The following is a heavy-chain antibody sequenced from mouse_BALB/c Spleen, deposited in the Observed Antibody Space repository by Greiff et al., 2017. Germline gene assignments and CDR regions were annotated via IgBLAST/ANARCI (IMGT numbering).Heavy chain of an antibody. CDR1: GFNIKDTY. V-gene: IGHV14-3*02. D-gene: IGHD2-3*01. CDR3: ARDMIPYYFDY. Sequence: EVQLQESGAELVKPGASVKLSCTASGFNIKDTYMHWVKQRPEQGLEWIGRIDPANGNTKYDPKFQGKATITADTSSNTAYLQLSSLTSEDTAVYYCARDMIPYYFDYWGQGTTLTVSS. J-gene: IGHJ2*01. CDR2: IDPANGNT.